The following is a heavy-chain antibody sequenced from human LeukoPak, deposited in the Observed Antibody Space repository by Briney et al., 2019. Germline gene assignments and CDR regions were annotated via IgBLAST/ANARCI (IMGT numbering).Heavy chain of an antibody. V-gene: IGHV4-30-4*08. Sequence: SQTLSLTCTVSGGSISSGDYYWSWIRQPPGKGLEGIGYIYYSGSSYYNPSLKSRVTISVDTSKNQCSLKLSSVTAADTAVYYCARVSDYYDSSGYQRATSDWFDPWGQGTLVTVSS. D-gene: IGHD3-22*01. CDR1: GGSISSGDYY. J-gene: IGHJ5*02. CDR3: ARVSDYYDSSGYQRATSDWFDP. CDR2: IYYSGSS.